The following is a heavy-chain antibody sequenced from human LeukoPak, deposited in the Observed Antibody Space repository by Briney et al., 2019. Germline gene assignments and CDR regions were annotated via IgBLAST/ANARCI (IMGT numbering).Heavy chain of an antibody. Sequence: SETLSLTCAVYGGSFSGYYWSWIRQPPGKGLEWIGEINHSGSTNYNPSLKSRVTISVDTSKNQFSLKLSPVTAADTAVYYCARGPLRRFLEWLPSSYFDYWGQGTLVTVSS. CDR2: INHSGST. CDR1: GGSFSGYY. V-gene: IGHV4-34*01. J-gene: IGHJ4*02. D-gene: IGHD3-3*01. CDR3: ARGPLRRFLEWLPSSYFDY.